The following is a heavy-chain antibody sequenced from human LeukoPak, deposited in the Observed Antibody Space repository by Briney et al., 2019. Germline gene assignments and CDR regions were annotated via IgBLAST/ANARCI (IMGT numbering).Heavy chain of an antibody. Sequence: SETLSLTCTVSGGSISSSSYYWGWIRQPPGKGLEWIGSIYYSGSTYYNPSLKSRVTISVDTSKNQFSLKLSSVTAADTAVYYCARDRYCSGGGCYRYYYYGMDVWGQGTTVTVSS. CDR1: GGSISSSSYY. J-gene: IGHJ6*02. D-gene: IGHD2-15*01. CDR3: ARDRYCSGGGCYRYYYYGMDV. CDR2: IYYSGST. V-gene: IGHV4-39*02.